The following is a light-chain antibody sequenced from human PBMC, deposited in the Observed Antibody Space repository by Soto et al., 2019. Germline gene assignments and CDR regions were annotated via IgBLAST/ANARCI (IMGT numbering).Light chain of an antibody. V-gene: IGKV3-11*01. J-gene: IGKJ5*01. CDR3: QQRHMWPIT. Sequence: EIVLTHSPGTLSLSPWEMATLSCRASQTVSSNYLAWYQQKPDQAPRLLIYGASNRATGIPPRFSGSGSGTDFTLTISSLEPEDSAVYYCQQRHMWPITFGQGTRLEIK. CDR2: GAS. CDR1: QTVSSNY.